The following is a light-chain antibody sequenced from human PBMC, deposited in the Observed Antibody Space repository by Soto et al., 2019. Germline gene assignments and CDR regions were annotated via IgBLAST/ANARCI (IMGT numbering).Light chain of an antibody. V-gene: IGKV1-27*01. Sequence: DFQMTQSPSSLSASVGDRVTITCRASQGIGNYLAWYQQKPGKVPKLLIYATSTLQSGVPSRFSGSGSGTDFTLTISSPQPEDVATYYCQKYNNAPKTFGQGTKLEIK. CDR2: ATS. CDR1: QGIGNY. CDR3: QKYNNAPKT. J-gene: IGKJ2*01.